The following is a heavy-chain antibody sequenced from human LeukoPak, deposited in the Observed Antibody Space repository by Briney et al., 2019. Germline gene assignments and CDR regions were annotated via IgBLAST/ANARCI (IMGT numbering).Heavy chain of an antibody. V-gene: IGHV3-66*01. CDR2: IYSGGST. CDR3: ATIVPDVAATLTFDY. CDR1: GFTVGSNY. Sequence: GGSLRLSCAASGFTVGSNYMSWVRQVPGKGLEWVSVIYSGGSTYYADSVKGRFTISRDNSKNTLYLQMNSLRAEDTAVYYCATIVPDVAATLTFDYWGQGTLVTVSS. D-gene: IGHD2-15*01. J-gene: IGHJ4*02.